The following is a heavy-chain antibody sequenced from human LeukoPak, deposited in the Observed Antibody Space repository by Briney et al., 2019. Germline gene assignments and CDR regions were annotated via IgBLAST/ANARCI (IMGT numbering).Heavy chain of an antibody. J-gene: IGHJ5*02. CDR3: ARQRGIGGIAAAGSSFDP. CDR1: GGSISSYY. D-gene: IGHD6-13*01. CDR2: IYTSGTI. V-gene: IGHV4-4*07. Sequence: SETLSLTCTVSGGSISSYYWSWIRQPAGTALEWIGRIYTSGTITYNPSLKSRVTMSVDTSKNQFSLKLSSVTAADTAVYYCARQRGIGGIAAAGSSFDPWGQGTLVTVSS.